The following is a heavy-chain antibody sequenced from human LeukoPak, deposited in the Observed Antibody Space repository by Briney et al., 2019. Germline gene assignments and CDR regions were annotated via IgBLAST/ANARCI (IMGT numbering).Heavy chain of an antibody. CDR3: ARDFRDSPHDFWSGPYYFDY. CDR1: GFTFSSYS. V-gene: IGHV3-21*01. D-gene: IGHD3-3*01. Sequence: GGSLRLSCAASGFTFSSYSMNWVRQAPGKGLEWVSSISSSSSYIYYADLVKGRFTIPRDNAKNSLYLQMNSVRAEDTAVYYCARDFRDSPHDFWSGPYYFDYWGQGTLVTVSS. CDR2: ISSSSSYI. J-gene: IGHJ4*02.